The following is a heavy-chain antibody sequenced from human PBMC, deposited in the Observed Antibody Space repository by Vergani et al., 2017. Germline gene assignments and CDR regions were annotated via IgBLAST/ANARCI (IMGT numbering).Heavy chain of an antibody. CDR2: VSGSSATP. D-gene: IGHD5-12*01. J-gene: IGHJ4*02. V-gene: IGHV3-23*04. CDR3: TKGSRGYTGYFFDY. Sequence: EQLVESGGGVVQPGRSLRLSCEASGFSFPGYAMSWVRQAPGKGLEWVSSVSGSSATPYYADSVKGRFIISRDNSKNTLHLQMNSLRADDTAVYYCTKGSRGYTGYFFDYWGQGTLATVSS. CDR1: GFSFPGYA.